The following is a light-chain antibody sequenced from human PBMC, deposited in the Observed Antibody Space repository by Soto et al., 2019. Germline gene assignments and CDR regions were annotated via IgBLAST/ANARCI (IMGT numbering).Light chain of an antibody. CDR2: GAS. J-gene: IGKJ2*01. CDR3: QRYNKWPLYT. Sequence: EIVMTQSPATLSVSPGETATLSCRASQSVSSNLAWYQQTPGQAPRLLIYGASTRATGIPARFSGSGSGTQFTLTTSSLLSEDFAVYYCQRYNKWPLYTFGQGTKLEIK. CDR1: QSVSSN. V-gene: IGKV3-15*01.